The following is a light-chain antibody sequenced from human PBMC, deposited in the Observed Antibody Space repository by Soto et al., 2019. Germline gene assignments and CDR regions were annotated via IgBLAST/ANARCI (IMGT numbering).Light chain of an antibody. CDR2: DAS. CDR3: QQRSNWPPIT. CDR1: QSVRTF. Sequence: ELVLTQSPATLSLSPGDRATLACRASQSVRTFLAWYQQKPGQAPRLLIYDASNRATGVPARFSGSGSGTDFTLTISSLEPEDFAVYFGQQRSNWPPITFGQGTRLEIK. J-gene: IGKJ5*01. V-gene: IGKV3-11*01.